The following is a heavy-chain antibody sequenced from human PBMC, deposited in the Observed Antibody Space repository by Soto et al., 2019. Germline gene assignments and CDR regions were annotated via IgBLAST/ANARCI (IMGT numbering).Heavy chain of an antibody. CDR3: ARDEYQLLSSVSWFDS. D-gene: IGHD2-2*01. Sequence: SETLSLTCTVSGGSISDDSYWSWIRQTPGKGLEWIGYIYHTGNTYYNPSLRSRVSISVDKSKSQFSLKLISVTAADTAVYFCARDEYQLLSSVSWFDSWGQGTLVT. V-gene: IGHV4-30-4*01. CDR2: IYHTGNT. J-gene: IGHJ5*01. CDR1: GGSISDDSY.